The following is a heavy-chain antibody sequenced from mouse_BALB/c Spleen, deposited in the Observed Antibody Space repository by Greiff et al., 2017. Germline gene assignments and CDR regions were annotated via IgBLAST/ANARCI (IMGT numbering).Heavy chain of an antibody. V-gene: IGHV5-12-2*01. D-gene: IGHD2-2*01. Sequence: EVKLMESGGGLVQPGGSLKLSCAASGFTFSSYTMSWVRQTPEKRLEWVAYISNGGGSTYYPDTVKGRFTISRDNAKNTLYLQMSSLKSEDTAMYYCARIYYGYDWYFDVWGAGTTVTVSA. J-gene: IGHJ1*01. CDR2: ISNGGGST. CDR1: GFTFSSYT. CDR3: ARIYYGYDWYFDV.